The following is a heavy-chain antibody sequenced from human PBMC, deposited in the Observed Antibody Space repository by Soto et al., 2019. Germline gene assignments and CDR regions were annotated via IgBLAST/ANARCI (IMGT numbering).Heavy chain of an antibody. V-gene: IGHV4-59*01. CDR3: ARGGIRNYVDAFDI. CDR2: IYYSGST. Sequence: SQTLSLTCTVSGGSISSYYWSWIRQPPGKGLEWIGYIYYSGSTNYNPSLKSRVTISVDTSKNQFSLKLSSVTAADTAVYYCARGGIRNYVDAFDIWGQGTMVTVSS. CDR1: GGSISSYY. J-gene: IGHJ3*02. D-gene: IGHD1-7*01.